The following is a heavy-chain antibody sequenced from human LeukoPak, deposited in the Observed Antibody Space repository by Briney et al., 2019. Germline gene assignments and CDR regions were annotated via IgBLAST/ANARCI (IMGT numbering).Heavy chain of an antibody. CDR3: ARNKYYYGSGNYGVPNWFDP. Sequence: SETLSLTCTVSGVSISSSYSYWGWIRQPPGKGLEWIGSIYYSGSTYYNPSLKSRVTISVDTSKNQFSLKLSSVTAADTAVYYCARNKYYYGSGNYGVPNWFDPWGQGALVTVSS. CDR2: IYYSGST. J-gene: IGHJ5*02. D-gene: IGHD3-10*01. CDR1: GVSISSSYSY. V-gene: IGHV4-39*01.